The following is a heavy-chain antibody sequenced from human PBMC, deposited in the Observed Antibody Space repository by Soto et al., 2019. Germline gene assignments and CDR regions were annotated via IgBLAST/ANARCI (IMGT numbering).Heavy chain of an antibody. CDR3: ARAPRRSSGSYYTAGACDI. Sequence: SETLSLTCSVSVASITDFYWTWIRQPPGKGLEWIGHISYTGSTSYSTSLKSRVTISVDTSKNQLSLKLTSVTAADTALYYCARAPRRSSGSYYTAGACDIWGQGTMVTVSS. CDR2: ISYTGST. V-gene: IGHV4-59*01. CDR1: VASITDFY. J-gene: IGHJ3*02. D-gene: IGHD3-10*01.